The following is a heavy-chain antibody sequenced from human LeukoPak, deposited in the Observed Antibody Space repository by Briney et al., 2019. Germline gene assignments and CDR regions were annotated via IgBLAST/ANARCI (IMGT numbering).Heavy chain of an antibody. CDR1: GFTFSNAW. V-gene: IGHV3-15*01. J-gene: IGHJ4*02. CDR3: TTDYYIFEDGREYYFDY. Sequence: GGSLRLSCAASGFTFSNAWMTWVRQAPGKGLEWVGRIKSKAEGETTDYAAPVKGRFSISRDDSKTSLYLQMSSLKTEDTAVYYCTTDYYIFEDGREYYFDYWGQGIQVAVSS. CDR2: IKSKAEGETT. D-gene: IGHD3-9*01.